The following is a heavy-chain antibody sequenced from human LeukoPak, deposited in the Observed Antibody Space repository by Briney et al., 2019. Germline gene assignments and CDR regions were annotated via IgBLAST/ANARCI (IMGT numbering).Heavy chain of an antibody. CDR2: IKPDGSEK. CDR3: SFRDSSRSPRAY. V-gene: IGHV3-7*01. J-gene: IGHJ4*02. CDR1: GLTFSSFW. Sequence: GGSLRLSCATSGLTFSSFWMNWVSQAPGRGLEWVANIKPDGSEKYYVDSVKGRFAISRDNAKNEVYLKMNSLRAADTAVYYCSFRDSSRSPRAYWGQGTLVSVSS. D-gene: IGHD2-2*01.